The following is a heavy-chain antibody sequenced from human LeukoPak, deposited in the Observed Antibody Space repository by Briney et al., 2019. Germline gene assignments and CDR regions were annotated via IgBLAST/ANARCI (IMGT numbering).Heavy chain of an antibody. J-gene: IGHJ4*02. V-gene: IGHV1-46*01. D-gene: IGHD6-13*01. CDR1: GYTFTTYY. CDR2: INPSGGST. Sequence: SVKVSCKASGYTFTTYYMHWVRQAPGQGLEWMGIINPSGGSTSYAQNFQDRVTMTRDTSTTAVYMELSSLRSEDTAVYYCARDFGIAAAETYFDYWGQGTLVTVSS. CDR3: ARDFGIAAAETYFDY.